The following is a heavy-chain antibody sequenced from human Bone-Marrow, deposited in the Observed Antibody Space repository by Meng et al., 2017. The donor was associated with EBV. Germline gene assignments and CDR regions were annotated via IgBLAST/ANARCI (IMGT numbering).Heavy chain of an antibody. CDR2: IYYSGIT. J-gene: IGHJ5*02. CDR3: ATVKGGNYFPWFDP. V-gene: IGHV4-39*07. D-gene: IGHD3-9*01. CDR1: GASISGSSYL. Sequence: LQLQGSGPGLWKPPETLSHTCRVSGASISGSSYLWGWIRQSPGEGLEWIASIYYSGITYYNPSLKSRVSISVDTSNNQFSLRLTSVTAADTAVYYCATVKGGNYFPWFDPWGQGTLVTVSS.